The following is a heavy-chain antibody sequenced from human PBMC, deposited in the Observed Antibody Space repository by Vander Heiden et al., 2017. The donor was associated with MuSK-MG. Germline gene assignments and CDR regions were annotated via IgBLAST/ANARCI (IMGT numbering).Heavy chain of an antibody. D-gene: IGHD3-10*01. V-gene: IGHV1-3*01. CDR2: INAGNGNT. Sequence: QVQLVQSGAEVKKPGASVKVSCKASGYTFTSYAMHWVRQAPGQRLEWMGWINAGNGNTKYSQKFQGRVTITRDTSASTAYMELSSLKSEDTAVYYCARGAILWCGESRHVEFYGMDVWGQGTTVTVSS. CDR1: GYTFTSYA. CDR3: ARGAILWCGESRHVEFYGMDV. J-gene: IGHJ6*02.